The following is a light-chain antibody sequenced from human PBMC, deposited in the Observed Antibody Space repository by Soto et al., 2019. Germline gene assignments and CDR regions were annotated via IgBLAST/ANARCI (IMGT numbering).Light chain of an antibody. J-gene: IGLJ1*01. V-gene: IGLV2-14*01. CDR1: SSDVGGYNY. Sequence: SALTQPASVSGSPGQSITISCTGTSSDVGGYNYVFWYQQHPGKAPKFMIYDVSKRPSGVSNRFSGSKSGNTASLTTSGLQAEAEADYSCTSYTTSNTRQIVFGTGTKVTVL. CDR3: TSYTTSNTRQIV. CDR2: DVS.